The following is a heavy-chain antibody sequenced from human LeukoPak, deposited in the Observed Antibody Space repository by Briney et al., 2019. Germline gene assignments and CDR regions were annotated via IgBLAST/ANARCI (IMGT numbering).Heavy chain of an antibody. CDR3: ARDPPWYYDSSGYYIDYYYYMDV. D-gene: IGHD3-22*01. CDR2: INLYSGGT. CDR1: GYTFTGYY. Sequence: ASVKVSRKASGYTFTGYYMHCGRQAPGQGLEWMGWINLYSGGTNSAQTFQCRVTMTRDTSISTAYMELSRLRSDDTAVYYCARDPPWYYDSSGYYIDYYYYMDVWGKGTTVTVSS. V-gene: IGHV1-2*02. J-gene: IGHJ6*03.